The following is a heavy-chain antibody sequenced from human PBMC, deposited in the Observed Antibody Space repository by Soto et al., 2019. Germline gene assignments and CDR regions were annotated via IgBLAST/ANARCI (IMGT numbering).Heavy chain of an antibody. Sequence: GGSLRLSCVASGFTFSDHDRTWIRQAPGKGLEWLSYVSTSSSYTNYADSVKGRFTISRDNAMNSLYLQMNSLRAEDTAVYYCARLRLTGYFDYWGQGTLVTVSS. CDR2: VSTSSSYT. CDR3: ARLRLTGYFDY. J-gene: IGHJ4*02. V-gene: IGHV3-11*03. CDR1: GFTFSDHD.